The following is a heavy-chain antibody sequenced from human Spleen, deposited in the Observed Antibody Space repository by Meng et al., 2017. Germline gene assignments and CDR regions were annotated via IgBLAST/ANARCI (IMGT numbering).Heavy chain of an antibody. CDR1: GYSISSGYY. CDR2: IHHSGNT. J-gene: IGHJ6*02. D-gene: IGHD3-10*01. CDR3: ARVAMLLWFGEPQQYGLDV. Sequence: SETLSLTCTVSGYSISSGYYWGWIRQPPGKGLEWIATIHHSGNTYYNPSLRSRVTISTDTSINQFSLKLRSVTAADTAVYYCARVAMLLWFGEPQQYGLDVWGQGTTVTVSS. V-gene: IGHV4-38-2*02.